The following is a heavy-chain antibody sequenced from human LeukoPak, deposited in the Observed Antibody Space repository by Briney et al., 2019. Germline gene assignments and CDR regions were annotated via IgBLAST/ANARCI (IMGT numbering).Heavy chain of an antibody. CDR2: ISGRCCST. J-gene: IGHJ3*02. D-gene: IGHD4-23*01. CDR3: AHYGGGAFDI. V-gene: IGHV3-23*01. CDR1: GFTFSIYA. Sequence: PGGSLRLSCAASGFTFSIYAMSWARQAPGKGLGWGSAISGRCCSTYYADSVKVRFTLSRDNSTNTLSLQMNSLRAEDTALYYCAHYGGGAFDIWGQGTMVTVSS.